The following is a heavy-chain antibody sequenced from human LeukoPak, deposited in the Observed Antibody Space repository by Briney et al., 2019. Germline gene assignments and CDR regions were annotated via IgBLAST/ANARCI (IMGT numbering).Heavy chain of an antibody. D-gene: IGHD6-19*01. CDR3: ARALRLAVNFDY. CDR2: INGDGSST. V-gene: IGHV3-74*01. CDR1: GFTFSSFW. J-gene: IGHJ4*02. Sequence: GGSLRLSCAASGFTFSSFWMHWVRQAPGKGLVWVSRINGDGSSTTYADSVKGRFTISRDNAKNTLYLQMNSLRAEDTAVYYCARALRLAVNFDYWGQGTLVTVSS.